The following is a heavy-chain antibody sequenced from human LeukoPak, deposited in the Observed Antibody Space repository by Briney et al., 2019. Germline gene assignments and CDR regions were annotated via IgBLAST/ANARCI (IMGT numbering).Heavy chain of an antibody. Sequence: ASVKVSCKASGYTFTSYAMNWVRQAPGQGLEWMGWINTNTGNPTYAQGFTGRSVFSLDTSVSTAYLEISSLKAEDTAVYYCARPMGRYYYYGMDVWGQGTTVTVS. D-gene: IGHD3-16*01. J-gene: IGHJ6*02. V-gene: IGHV7-4-1*02. CDR2: INTNTGNP. CDR1: GYTFTSYA. CDR3: ARPMGRYYYYGMDV.